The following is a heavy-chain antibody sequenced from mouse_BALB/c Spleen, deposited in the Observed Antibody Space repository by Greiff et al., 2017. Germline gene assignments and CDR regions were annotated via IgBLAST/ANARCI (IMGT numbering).Heavy chain of an antibody. CDR2: ISDGGSYT. J-gene: IGHJ3*01. CDR3: ARGGYSWFAY. V-gene: IGHV5-4*02. Sequence: EVMLVESGGGLVKPGGSLKLSCAASGFTFSDYYMYWVRQTPEKRLEWVATISDGGSYTYYPDSVKGRFTISRDNAKNNLYLQMSSLKSEDTARYYCARGGYSWFAYWGQGTLVTVSA. CDR1: GFTFSDYY.